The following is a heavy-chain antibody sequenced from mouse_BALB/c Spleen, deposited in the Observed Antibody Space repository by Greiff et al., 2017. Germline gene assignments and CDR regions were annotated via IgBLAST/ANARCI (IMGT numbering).Heavy chain of an antibody. CDR1: GYTFTSYW. Sequence: QVQLQQPGAELVRPGASVKLSCKASGYTFTSYWINWVKQRPGQGLEWIGNIYPSDSYTNYNQKFKDKATLTVDKSSSTAYMQLSSPTSEDSAVYYCTKPVYDDYGWFAYWGQGTLVTVSA. J-gene: IGHJ3*01. CDR2: IYPSDSYT. V-gene: IGHV1-69*02. CDR3: TKPVYDDYGWFAY. D-gene: IGHD2-4*01.